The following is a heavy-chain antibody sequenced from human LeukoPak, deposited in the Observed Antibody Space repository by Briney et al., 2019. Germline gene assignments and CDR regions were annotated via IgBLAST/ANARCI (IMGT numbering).Heavy chain of an antibody. CDR1: GFTFSSYA. CDR2: ISTTSGNI. Sequence: GGSLRLSCAASGFTFSSYAMSWVRQAPGKGLEWVAAISTTSGNIYYADSVKGRFTISRDNAKNSLYLQMNSLRVEDTALYYCARRAPSHDFDDWGQGTLVTVSS. CDR3: ARRAPSHDFDD. V-gene: IGHV3-21*01. J-gene: IGHJ4*02.